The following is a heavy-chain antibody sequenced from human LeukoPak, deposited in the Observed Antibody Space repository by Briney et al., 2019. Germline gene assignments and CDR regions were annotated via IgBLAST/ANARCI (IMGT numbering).Heavy chain of an antibody. J-gene: IGHJ4*02. CDR2: ISWNSGSI. CDR3: AKDFEYSSSSIDY. Sequence: GGSLRLSCAASGFTFDDYAMHWVRQAPGKGLEWVSGISWNSGSIGYADSVKGRFTISRDNAKNSLYLQMNSLRAEDSALYYCAKDFEYSSSSIDYWGQGTLVTVSS. V-gene: IGHV3-9*01. CDR1: GFTFDDYA. D-gene: IGHD6-6*01.